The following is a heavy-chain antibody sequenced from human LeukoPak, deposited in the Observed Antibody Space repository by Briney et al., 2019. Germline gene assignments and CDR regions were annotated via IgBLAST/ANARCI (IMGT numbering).Heavy chain of an antibody. CDR2: IIPIFSIA. D-gene: IGHD3-10*01. CDR3: ARAGSGDYYYYGMDV. V-gene: IGHV1-69*04. Sequence: SVKVSCKASGGTFSSYAISWVRHAPGQGLEWMGRIIPIFSIANYAQKFQGRVTITADKSTSTAYMELSSLRSEDTAVYYCARAGSGDYYYYGMDVWGQGTTVTVSS. CDR1: GGTFSSYA. J-gene: IGHJ6*02.